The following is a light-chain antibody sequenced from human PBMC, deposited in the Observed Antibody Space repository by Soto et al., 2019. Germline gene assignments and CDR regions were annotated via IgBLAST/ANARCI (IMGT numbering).Light chain of an antibody. CDR3: ISYTSDTSPYL. Sequence: QPVLTQPASVSGSPGQSITISCTGTSSDVGGYNYVSWYQHHPGKAPKLIIYEVTNRPSGVSNRFSGSKSGNTASLTISGLQAEDEADYYCISYTSDTSPYLFGTGTKLTVL. CDR2: EVT. J-gene: IGLJ1*01. CDR1: SSDVGGYNY. V-gene: IGLV2-14*01.